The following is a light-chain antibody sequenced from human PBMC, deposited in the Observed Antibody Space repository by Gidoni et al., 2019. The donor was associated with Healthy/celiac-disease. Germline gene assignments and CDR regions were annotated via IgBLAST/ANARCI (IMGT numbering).Light chain of an antibody. CDR1: QSVSSSY. V-gene: IGKV3-20*01. CDR2: GAS. CDR3: QPSCSSSWT. Sequence: ERVLKQCPGTLSLSPGERATLSCRDTQSVSSSYLAWYQQKPGQAPRLLLYGASSRATVIPDRFRGSGSFTDFPLTIRLLEPAAFAVYSCQPSCSSSWTFGPGTKVEIK. J-gene: IGKJ1*01.